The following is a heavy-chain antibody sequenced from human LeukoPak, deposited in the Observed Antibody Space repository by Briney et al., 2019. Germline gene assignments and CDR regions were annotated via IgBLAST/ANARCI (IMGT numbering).Heavy chain of an antibody. CDR3: ARDQASYCSGGSCSPGDAFDI. D-gene: IGHD2-15*01. CDR1: GGSFSGYY. Sequence: SETLSLTCAVYGGSFSGYYWSWIRQPPGKGLEWIGYIYYSGSTNYNPSLKSRVTISVDTSKNQFSLKLSSVTAADTAVYYCARDQASYCSGGSCSPGDAFDIWGQGTMVTVSS. J-gene: IGHJ3*02. CDR2: IYYSGST. V-gene: IGHV4-59*01.